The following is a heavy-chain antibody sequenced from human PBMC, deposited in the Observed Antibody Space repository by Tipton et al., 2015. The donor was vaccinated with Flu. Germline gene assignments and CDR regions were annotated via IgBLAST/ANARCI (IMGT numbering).Heavy chain of an antibody. V-gene: IGHV3-7*01. CDR1: GFIFSDYW. J-gene: IGHJ5*02. CDR2: IKQDGSDK. CDR3: ARAWAAAGSA. D-gene: IGHD6-13*01. Sequence: SLRLSCAGSGFIFSDYWMLWFRQAPGKALEWVANIKQDGSDKYYLSSVRGRFTISRDNTRSSLYLQMNGLRAEDTAVYYCARAWAAAGSAWGQGTLVTVSS.